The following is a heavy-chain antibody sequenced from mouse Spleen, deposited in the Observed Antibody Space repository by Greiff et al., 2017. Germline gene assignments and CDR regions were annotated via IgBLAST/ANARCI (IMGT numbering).Heavy chain of an antibody. J-gene: IGHJ4*01. D-gene: IGHD1-1*01. Sequence: EVMLVESGGGLVKPGGSLKLSCAASGFTFSSYAMSWVRQTPEKRLEWVATISSGGSYTYYPDSVKGRFTISRDNAKNTLYLQMSSLRSEDTAMYYCARGDYYGSSRSYYAMDYWGQGTSVTVSS. CDR1: GFTFSSYA. V-gene: IGHV5-9-1*01. CDR3: ARGDYYGSSRSYYAMDY. CDR2: ISSGGSYT.